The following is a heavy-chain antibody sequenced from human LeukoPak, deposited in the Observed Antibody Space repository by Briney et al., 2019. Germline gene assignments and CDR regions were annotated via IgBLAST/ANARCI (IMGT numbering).Heavy chain of an antibody. CDR1: GGSFSGYY. V-gene: IGHV4-34*01. J-gene: IGHJ6*02. CDR3: ARFTGVRSSIYYYYGMGV. CDR2: INHSGST. Sequence: SSETLSLTCAVYGGSFSGYYWSWIRQPPGEGLEWIGEINHSGSTNYNPSLKSRVTISVDTSKNQFSLKLSSVTAADTAVYYCARFTGVRSSIYYYYGMGVWGQGTTVTVSS. D-gene: IGHD4-23*01.